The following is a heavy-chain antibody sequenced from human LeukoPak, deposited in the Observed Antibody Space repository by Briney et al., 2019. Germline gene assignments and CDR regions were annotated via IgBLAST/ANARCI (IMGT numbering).Heavy chain of an antibody. D-gene: IGHD6-13*01. V-gene: IGHV1-46*01. Sequence: ASVKVSCKASGYTFTNYYIHWVRQAPGQGLEWMGIISLSSGSTTYAQKFQGRVTMIRDTSTSTVYMEVTSLRYEDTAVYYCARDGETITAGGNSIYFDYWGQGTMVTVSS. CDR3: ARDGETITAGGNSIYFDY. J-gene: IGHJ4*02. CDR2: ISLSSGST. CDR1: GYTFTNYY.